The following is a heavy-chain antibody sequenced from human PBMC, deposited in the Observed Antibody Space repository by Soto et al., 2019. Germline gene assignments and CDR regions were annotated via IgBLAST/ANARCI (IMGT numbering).Heavy chain of an antibody. CDR1: RFTSGYHA. CDR3: VSWVSAHFDS. V-gene: IGHV3-23*01. CDR2: ISSNGENT. Sequence: GESLISGAASRFTSGYHAMNWVRQAPGKGLEWVSTISSNGENTHYADSVKGRFIISSDNSSNTVALQMNSLRVEDTAIYYCVSWVSAHFDSWGQGTLVTVSS. J-gene: IGHJ4*01. D-gene: IGHD6-13*01.